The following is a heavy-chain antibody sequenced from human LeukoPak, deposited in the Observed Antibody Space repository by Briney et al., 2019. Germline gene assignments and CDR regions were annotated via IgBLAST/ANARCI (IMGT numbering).Heavy chain of an antibody. J-gene: IGHJ4*02. CDR3: ARAGYYLHDYDY. Sequence: PGGSLRLSCAASGFSFSDYYMSWVRQAPGKGLEWVLYISGSGDTIYYADSVKGRFTISRDNAKNSLYLQMNSLRAEDTAVYYCARAGYYLHDYDYWGQGTLVTVSS. CDR2: ISGSGDTI. D-gene: IGHD3-3*01. V-gene: IGHV3-11*04. CDR1: GFSFSDYY.